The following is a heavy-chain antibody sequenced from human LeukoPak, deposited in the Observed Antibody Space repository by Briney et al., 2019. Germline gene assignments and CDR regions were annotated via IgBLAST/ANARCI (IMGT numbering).Heavy chain of an antibody. J-gene: IGHJ5*02. V-gene: IGHV4-39*02. Sequence: SETLSLTCTVSGGSISSSSYYWGWIRQPPRKGLEWIGSIYYSGSTYYNPSLKSRVPISVDTSKNQFSLKLSSVTAADTAVYYCAREGRGSGSRFDPWGQGTLVTVSS. D-gene: IGHD3-3*01. CDR2: IYYSGST. CDR1: GGSISSSSYY. CDR3: AREGRGSGSRFDP.